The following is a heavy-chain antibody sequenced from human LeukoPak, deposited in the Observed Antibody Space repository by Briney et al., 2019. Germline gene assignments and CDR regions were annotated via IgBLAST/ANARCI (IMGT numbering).Heavy chain of an antibody. CDR2: IYYSGST. J-gene: IGHJ4*02. Sequence: SETLSLTCTVSGGSISSSSYYWGWIRQPPGKGLEWIGSIYYSGSTYYNPSLKSRVTMSVDTSKSQFSLNLTSVTAADTAVYYCARGYCGGDCYSGSKYYFDYWGQGTLVTVSS. V-gene: IGHV4-39*07. CDR1: GGSISSSSYY. CDR3: ARGYCGGDCYSGSKYYFDY. D-gene: IGHD2-21*02.